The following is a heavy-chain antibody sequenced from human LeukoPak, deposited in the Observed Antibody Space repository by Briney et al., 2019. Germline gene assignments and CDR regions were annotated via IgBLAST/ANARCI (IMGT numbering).Heavy chain of an antibody. CDR1: GGSISSGSYY. D-gene: IGHD2-21*01. CDR3: AATPLAVVLY. Sequence: SQTLSLTCTVSGGSISSGSYYWSWIRQPAGKGLEWIGRIYTSGSTNYNPSLKSRVTISVDTSKNQFSLKLSSVTAADTAVYYCAATPLAVVLYWRQGTLVTVSS. V-gene: IGHV4-61*02. CDR2: IYTSGST. J-gene: IGHJ4*02.